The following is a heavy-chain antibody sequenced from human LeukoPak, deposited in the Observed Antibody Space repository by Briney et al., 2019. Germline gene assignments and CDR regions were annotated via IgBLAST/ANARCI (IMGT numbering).Heavy chain of an antibody. CDR2: IYYSGST. V-gene: IGHV4-59*01. Sequence: PSETLSLTCTVSGGSISGYYWSWIRQPPGKGLEWIGFIYYSGSTNYNPSLKSRVTISVDTSKNQFSLKLTSVTTADTAVYYCARSPPHSNTWIFDYWGQGTLVTVSS. CDR3: ARSPPHSNTWIFDY. J-gene: IGHJ4*02. D-gene: IGHD2-2*01. CDR1: GGSISGYY.